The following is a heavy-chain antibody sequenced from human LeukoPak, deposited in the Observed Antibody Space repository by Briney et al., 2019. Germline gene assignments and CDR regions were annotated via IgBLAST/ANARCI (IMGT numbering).Heavy chain of an antibody. CDR1: GGSINSYY. CDR2: IYYSGST. J-gene: IGHJ4*02. Sequence: SSETLSLTCTAAGGSINSYYWSWIRQPPGKGLEWIGYIYYSGSTNYNPSLKRRATISVDTSKNQFSRRLSSVTAADTAVYYCARGRYYVDSWGQGTLVTVSS. V-gene: IGHV4-59*01. CDR3: ARGRYYVDS.